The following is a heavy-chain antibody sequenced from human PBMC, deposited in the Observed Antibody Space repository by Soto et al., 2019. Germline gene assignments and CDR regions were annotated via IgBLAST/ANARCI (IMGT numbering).Heavy chain of an antibody. V-gene: IGHV3-48*02. CDR3: AREMVLLWFGELRPAGFDP. CDR2: ISSSSSTI. CDR1: GFTFSSYS. D-gene: IGHD3-10*01. Sequence: GGSLRLSYAASGFTFSSYSMNWVRQAPGKGLEWVSYISSSSSTIYYADSVKGRFTISRDNAKNSLYLQMNSLRDEDTAVYYCAREMVLLWFGELRPAGFDPWGQGTLVTVSS. J-gene: IGHJ5*02.